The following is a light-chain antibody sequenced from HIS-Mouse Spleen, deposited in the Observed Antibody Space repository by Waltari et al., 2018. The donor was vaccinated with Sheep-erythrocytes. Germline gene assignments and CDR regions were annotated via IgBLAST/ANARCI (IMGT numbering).Light chain of an antibody. J-gene: IGLJ3*02. CDR2: EGS. Sequence: QSALTQPASVSGSPGQSLTISCTGTRSDVGSYNLFSWYQQHPGKAPKLMIYEGSKRPSGVSNRFSGSKSGNTASLTISGLQAEDEADYYCCSYAGSSTPWVFGGGTKLTVL. CDR3: CSYAGSSTPWV. CDR1: RSDVGSYNL. V-gene: IGLV2-23*01.